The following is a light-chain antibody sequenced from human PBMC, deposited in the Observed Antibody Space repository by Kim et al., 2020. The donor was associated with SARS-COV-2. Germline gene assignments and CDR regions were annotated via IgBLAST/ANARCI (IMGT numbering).Light chain of an antibody. J-gene: IGKJ2*01. CDR3: IPTLVTPTT. CDR2: LGS. CDR1: RSLLHTNAYNY. Sequence: DIVMTQSPLSLPVTPGEPASISCRSSRSLLHTNAYNYLDWYLQKPGQSPQLLIFLGSNRASGVPDRFSGSGSGTDFTLKISRGAAEDVGVYYCIPTLVTPTTIGQGTKLEI. V-gene: IGKV2-28*01.